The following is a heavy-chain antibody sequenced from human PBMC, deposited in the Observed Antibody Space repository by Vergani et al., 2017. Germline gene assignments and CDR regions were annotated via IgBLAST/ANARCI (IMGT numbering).Heavy chain of an antibody. J-gene: IGHJ5*02. Sequence: QLQLQESGPGLVKPSATLSLTCSVSGASIRSSNYYWGWIRQPPGKGLEWIASIYYSGSTYYTPSLKSRVTIYVDTSKNQFSLKLSSVTAAATAVYFGARHSTVEWLVKLGWFDPWCKGILVTVSS. D-gene: IGHD6-19*01. V-gene: IGHV4-39*01. CDR1: GASIRSSNYY. CDR2: IYYSGST. CDR3: ARHSTVEWLVKLGWFDP.